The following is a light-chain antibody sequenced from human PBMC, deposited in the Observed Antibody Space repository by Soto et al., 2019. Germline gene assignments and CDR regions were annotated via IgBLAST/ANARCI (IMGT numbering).Light chain of an antibody. V-gene: IGLV2-14*01. CDR3: SSYTSSSTYV. J-gene: IGLJ1*01. CDR2: DVS. Sequence: QSVLTQPASVSGSPGQSITLSCTGTSSDVGGYNYVSWYQQHPGKAPKLMIYDVSNRPSGVSSRFSGSKSGNTASLTISGLQAEDEADYYCSSYTSSSTYVFGIGTKLTVL. CDR1: SSDVGGYNY.